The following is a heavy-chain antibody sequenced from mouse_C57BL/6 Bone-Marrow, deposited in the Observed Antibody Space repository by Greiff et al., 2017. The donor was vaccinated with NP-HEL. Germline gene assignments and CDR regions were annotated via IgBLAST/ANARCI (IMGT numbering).Heavy chain of an antibody. Sequence: EVHLVESGGGLVQPGGSLKLSCAASGFTFSDYYMYWVRQTPEKRLEWVAYISNGGGSTYYPDTVKGRFTISRDNAKNTLYLQMSRLKSEDTAMYYCARDRMGDAVFAYWGQGTLVTVSA. CDR1: GFTFSDYY. D-gene: IGHD2-3*01. J-gene: IGHJ3*01. CDR3: ARDRMGDAVFAY. V-gene: IGHV5-12*01. CDR2: ISNGGGST.